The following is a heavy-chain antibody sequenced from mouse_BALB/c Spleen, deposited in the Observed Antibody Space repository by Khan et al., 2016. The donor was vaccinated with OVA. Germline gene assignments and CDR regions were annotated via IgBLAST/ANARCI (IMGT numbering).Heavy chain of an antibody. CDR2: INPSNGYT. V-gene: IGHV1-4*01. D-gene: IGHD2-14*01. CDR3: VRDGAYHRSDGWFAY. J-gene: IGHJ3*01. CDR1: GYTFTSYT. Sequence: QVQLKESGAELARPWASVKMSCKASGYTFTSYTIHWIKKRPGQGLEWIGYINPSNGYTNYNQKFKDKATLTTDKSSTTAYLQLSSLTADDSTVYNCVRDGAYHRSDGWFAYWGQGTLVTVSA.